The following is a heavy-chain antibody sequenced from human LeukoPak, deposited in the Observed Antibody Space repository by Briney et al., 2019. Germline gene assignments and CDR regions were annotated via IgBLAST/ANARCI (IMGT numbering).Heavy chain of an antibody. CDR1: GHTLTELS. CDR3: ATTPHITYYYDSSGYYYFHFQH. J-gene: IGHJ1*01. CDR2: FDPEDGET. Sequence: GASVKVSCKVSGHTLTELSMHWVRQAPGKGLEWMGGFDPEDGETIYAQKFQGRVTMTEDISTDTAYMELSSLRSEDTAVYYCATTPHITYYYDSSGYYYFHFQHWGQGTLVTVSS. V-gene: IGHV1-24*01. D-gene: IGHD3-22*01.